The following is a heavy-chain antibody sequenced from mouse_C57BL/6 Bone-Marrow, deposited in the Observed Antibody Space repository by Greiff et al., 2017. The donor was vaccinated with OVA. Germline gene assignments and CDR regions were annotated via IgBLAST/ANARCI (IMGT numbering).Heavy chain of an antibody. Sequence: QVQLKESGPELVKPGASVKISCKASGYAFSSSWMNWVKQRPGKGLEWIGRIYPGDGDTNYNGKFKGKATLTADKSSSTAYMQLSSLTSEDSAVYFCASCLPGVFDYWGQGTTLTVSS. CDR2: IYPGDGDT. CDR3: ASCLPGVFDY. CDR1: GYAFSSSW. J-gene: IGHJ2*01. V-gene: IGHV1-82*01.